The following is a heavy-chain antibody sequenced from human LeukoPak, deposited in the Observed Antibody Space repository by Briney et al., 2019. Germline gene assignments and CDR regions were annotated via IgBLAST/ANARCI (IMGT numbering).Heavy chain of an antibody. CDR1: GGSFSGYY. Sequence: SETLSLTCAVYGGSFSGYYWSWIRQPPGKGLEWIGEINHSGSTNYNPSLKSRVTISVDTSKNQFSLKLSSVTAADTAVYYCARSDDGLLWFGELWDPWGQGTLVTVSS. J-gene: IGHJ5*02. V-gene: IGHV4-34*01. D-gene: IGHD3-10*01. CDR2: INHSGST. CDR3: ARSDDGLLWFGELWDP.